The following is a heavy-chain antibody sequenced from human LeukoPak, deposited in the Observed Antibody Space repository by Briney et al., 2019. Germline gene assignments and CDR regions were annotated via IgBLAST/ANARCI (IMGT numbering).Heavy chain of an antibody. D-gene: IGHD1-1*01. CDR2: LRGSGDNT. V-gene: IGHV3-23*01. CDR1: GFSFSRYA. CDR3: AKRSGYTTGWFVDF. Sequence: GGSLRLSRAASGFSFSRYATGWVRQAPGKGLEWVSSLRGSGDNTSYAESVKGRLTISRDNSKSTLVLQMNSLRAEDAAVFYCAKRSGYTTGWFVDFWGQGTLVTVSS. J-gene: IGHJ4*02.